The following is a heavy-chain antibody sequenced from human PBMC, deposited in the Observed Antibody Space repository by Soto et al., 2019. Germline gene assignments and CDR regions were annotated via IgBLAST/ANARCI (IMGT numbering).Heavy chain of an antibody. Sequence: SETLSLTCTVSGGSISGYYWTWIRQPPGKGLEWVGSLFYGGTTDYNPSLKSRLTLSLDTSKNHFSLKLRSVTAADTAVYYCARHRGPAPVYWGQGTLVTVSS. CDR3: ARHRGPAPVY. J-gene: IGHJ4*02. CDR1: GGSISGYY. CDR2: LFYGGTT. D-gene: IGHD3-10*01. V-gene: IGHV4-39*01.